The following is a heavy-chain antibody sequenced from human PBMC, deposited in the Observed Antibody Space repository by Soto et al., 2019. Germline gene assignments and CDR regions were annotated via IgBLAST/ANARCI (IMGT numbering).Heavy chain of an antibody. J-gene: IGHJ4*02. CDR3: AAGGGGSRY. Sequence: PGGSLRLSCAASGFIFSSYAMSWVRQAPGKGLEWVSAISGSGGSTYYADSVKGRVTLTRDTSANTAYMELTSLNSADTAVYYCAAGGGGSRYWGQGTLVTVSS. V-gene: IGHV3-23*01. CDR1: GFIFSSYA. CDR2: ISGSGGST. D-gene: IGHD2-15*01.